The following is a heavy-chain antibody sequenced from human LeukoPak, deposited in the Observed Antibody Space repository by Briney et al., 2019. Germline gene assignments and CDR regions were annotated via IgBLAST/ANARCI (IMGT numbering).Heavy chain of an antibody. D-gene: IGHD6-13*01. J-gene: IGHJ5*02. CDR1: GFTFSSYA. CDR2: ISGSGGST. Sequence: PGGSLRLSCAASGFTFSSYAMSWVRQAPGEGLEWVSAISGSGGSTYYADSVKGRFTISRDNSKNTLYLQMNSLRAEDTAVYYCAKDSHSSSWTNWFDPWGQGTLVTVSS. V-gene: IGHV3-23*01. CDR3: AKDSHSSSWTNWFDP.